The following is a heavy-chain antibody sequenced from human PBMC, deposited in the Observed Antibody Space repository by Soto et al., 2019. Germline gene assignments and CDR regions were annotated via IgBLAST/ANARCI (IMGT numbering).Heavy chain of an antibody. CDR3: ARARCSGGSCYPSTYFDY. J-gene: IGHJ4*01. Sequence: EVQLVESGGGLVKPGGSLRLSCAASGFTFSSYSMNWVRQAPGKGLEWVSSITSNSIYIYYADSVKGRFTISRDNAKSSLYLQMDSLRAEDTAVYYCARARCSGGSCYPSTYFDYWGHGTLVTVSS. D-gene: IGHD2-15*01. V-gene: IGHV3-21*01. CDR2: ITSNSIYI. CDR1: GFTFSSYS.